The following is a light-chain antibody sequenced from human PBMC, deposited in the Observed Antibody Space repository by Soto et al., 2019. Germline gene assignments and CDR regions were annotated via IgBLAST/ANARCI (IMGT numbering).Light chain of an antibody. Sequence: EIVFTHSPGTLALSPGESATLSCRASRSLDSGQLAWYQQRVGRAPRLLIHDAFIRATGIPDRFSGSGSGTDFTLTIARLEPEDFAVYYCQQYGGSPRTFGQGTRLEIK. CDR2: DAF. CDR1: RSLDSGQ. V-gene: IGKV3-20*01. J-gene: IGKJ5*01. CDR3: QQYGGSPRT.